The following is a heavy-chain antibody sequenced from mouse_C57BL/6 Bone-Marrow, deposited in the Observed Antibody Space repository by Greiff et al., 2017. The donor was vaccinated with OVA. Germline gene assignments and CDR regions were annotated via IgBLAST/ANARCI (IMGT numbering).Heavy chain of an antibody. CDR2: INPSSGYT. CDR3: ARRAYYSNYMFAY. CDR1: GYTFTSYT. Sequence: VQLQQSGAELARPGASVKMSCKASGYTFTSYTMHWVKQRPGQGLEWIGYINPSSGYTKYNQKFKDKATLTADKSSSTAYMQLSSLTSEDSAVYYCARRAYYSNYMFAYWGQGTLVTVSA. V-gene: IGHV1-4*01. J-gene: IGHJ3*01. D-gene: IGHD2-5*01.